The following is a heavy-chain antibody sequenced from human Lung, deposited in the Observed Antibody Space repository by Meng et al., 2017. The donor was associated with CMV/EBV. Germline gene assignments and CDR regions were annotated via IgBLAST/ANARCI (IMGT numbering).Heavy chain of an antibody. Sequence: XVKVSCXASGYTFTRYDINWVRQAAGQGLEWMGWMNTNSGNTGYAQKFQGRVTMTRNTATGTAYMELRSLKSEDTAVYYCAREEILVEASAIGRAKYYYSGMDVWGQGTTVTVSS. CDR1: GYTFTRYD. V-gene: IGHV1-8*01. CDR3: AREEILVEASAIGRAKYYYSGMDV. J-gene: IGHJ6*02. CDR2: MNTNSGNT. D-gene: IGHD2-2*02.